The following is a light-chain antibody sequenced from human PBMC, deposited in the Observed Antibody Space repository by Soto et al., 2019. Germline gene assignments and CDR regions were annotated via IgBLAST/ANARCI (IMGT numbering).Light chain of an antibody. CDR1: QSLSSY. CDR3: QQFNSYPIT. CDR2: DAS. J-gene: IGKJ5*01. Sequence: DIQMTQSPSTLSASVGDRVTITCRASQSLSSYLACYQQKPVKAPNLLIYDASNLESGVPSRFSGSGSGTEFTLTISSLQPEDFATYYCQQFNSYPITFGQGTRLEIK. V-gene: IGKV1-5*01.